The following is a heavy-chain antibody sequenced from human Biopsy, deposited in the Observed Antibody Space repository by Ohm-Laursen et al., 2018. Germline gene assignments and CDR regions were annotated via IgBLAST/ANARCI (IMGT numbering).Heavy chain of an antibody. CDR1: GFTFSGYG. D-gene: IGHD2-21*01. CDR2: ISYDGYNK. V-gene: IGHV3-30*18. Sequence: SLSLSCAASGFTFSGYGMHWVRQTPGKGLESVALISYDGYNKWYADSVKGRFTISRDNSKNTLYLQMNSLRVEDTAVYYCAKDGGPYCGGCELDYWGQGTLVTVSS. CDR3: AKDGGPYCGGCELDY. J-gene: IGHJ4*02.